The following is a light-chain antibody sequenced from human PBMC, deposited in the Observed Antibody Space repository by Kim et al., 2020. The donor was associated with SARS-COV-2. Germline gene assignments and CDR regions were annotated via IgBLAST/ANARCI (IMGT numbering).Light chain of an antibody. V-gene: IGKV1-12*02. Sequence: SASVGDRVTITCRASQVVSDWLSWYQQRPGKAPTLLIYGASILQGGIPARFSGSGSGTEFTLTIIDLQPEDFATYYCQQAYSFPWTFGGGTKLEI. CDR1: QVVSDW. CDR3: QQAYSFPWT. CDR2: GAS. J-gene: IGKJ4*01.